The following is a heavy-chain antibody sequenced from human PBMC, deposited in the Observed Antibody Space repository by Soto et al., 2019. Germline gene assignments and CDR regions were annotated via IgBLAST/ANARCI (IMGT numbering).Heavy chain of an antibody. J-gene: IGHJ5*02. CDR1: GYTFTGYY. D-gene: IGHD6-13*01. V-gene: IGHV1-2*02. CDR3: ARDVGYMRNGFDP. CDR2: INPNSGGT. Sequence: ASVKVSCKASGYTFTGYYMHGVRQAPGQGLEWMGWINPNSGGTNYAQKFQGRVTMTRDTSTSTAYMELSRLRSDDAAVYYCARDVGYMRNGFDPWGQGTLVTVSS.